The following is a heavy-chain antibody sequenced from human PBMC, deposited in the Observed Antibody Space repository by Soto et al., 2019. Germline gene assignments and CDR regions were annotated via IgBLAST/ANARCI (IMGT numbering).Heavy chain of an antibody. CDR1: GFTFSSYW. J-gene: IGHJ5*02. CDR2: IKQDGSEK. Sequence: PGGSLRLSCAASGFTFSSYWMGWVRQAPGKGLEWVANIKQDGSEKYYVDSVKGRFTISRDNAKNSLYLQMNSLRAEDTAVYYCARHDYSNYYGENWFDPWGQGTLVTVSS. V-gene: IGHV3-7*03. CDR3: ARHDYSNYYGENWFDP. D-gene: IGHD4-4*01.